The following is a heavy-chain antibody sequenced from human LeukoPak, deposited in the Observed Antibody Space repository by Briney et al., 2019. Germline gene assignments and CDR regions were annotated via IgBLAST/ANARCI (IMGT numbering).Heavy chain of an antibody. Sequence: ASVKLSFNASGYSCTSNGYSWMRMAPGQGLEWMGWISGYNGNRNDAEKFQGRVTMTTDTSTSTAHMELRSLRSDDTAVYYCARESRGYRYGYYYYYDMDVWGQGTTVTVSS. CDR1: GYSCTSNG. D-gene: IGHD5-18*01. CDR2: ISGYNGNR. CDR3: ARESRGYRYGYYYYYDMDV. V-gene: IGHV1-18*01. J-gene: IGHJ6*02.